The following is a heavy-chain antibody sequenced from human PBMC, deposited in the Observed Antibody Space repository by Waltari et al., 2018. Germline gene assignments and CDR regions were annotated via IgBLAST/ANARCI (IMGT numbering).Heavy chain of an antibody. Sequence: EVQLVESGGGLVQPGGSLRLSCVVSGFTFRSHWMHWVRQVPGKGLVWVSRVDSEGGATSYADSVKGRFTISRDNAKSTLYLQMNNLRDEDTAVYYCARPLYYSDSSGYYPTYYFDSWGQGTLVTVSS. CDR3: ARPLYYSDSSGYYPTYYFDS. D-gene: IGHD3-22*01. CDR2: VDSEGGAT. CDR1: GFTFRSHW. V-gene: IGHV3-74*01. J-gene: IGHJ4*02.